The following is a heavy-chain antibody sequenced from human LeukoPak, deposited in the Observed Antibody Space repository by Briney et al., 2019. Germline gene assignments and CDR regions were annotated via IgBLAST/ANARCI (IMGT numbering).Heavy chain of an antibody. CDR1: GYTFSNYW. CDR2: IYPGDSDT. J-gene: IGHJ1*01. CDR3: VRLPAAAVEYFQH. D-gene: IGHD6-13*01. Sequence: GESLKISCKGSGYTFSNYWIGWVRQMPGKGLEWMGIIYPGDSDTRYSPSFQGQVTISADKSISTAYLQWSSLKASDTAMYYCVRLPAAAVEYFQHWGQGTLVTVSS. V-gene: IGHV5-51*01.